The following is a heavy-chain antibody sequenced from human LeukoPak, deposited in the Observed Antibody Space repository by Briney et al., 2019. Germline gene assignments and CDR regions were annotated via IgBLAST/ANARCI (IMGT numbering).Heavy chain of an antibody. CDR2: IYYSGST. CDR1: GGSISSYY. D-gene: IGHD6-13*01. V-gene: IGHV4-59*01. J-gene: IGHJ4*02. CDR3: ARANRYSSSWYFDY. Sequence: ASETLSLTCTVSGGSISSYYWSWIRQPPGKGLEWIGYIYYSGSTNYNPSLKSRVTISVDTSKNQFSLKLSSVTAADTAVYYCARANRYSSSWYFDYWGQGTLVTVSS.